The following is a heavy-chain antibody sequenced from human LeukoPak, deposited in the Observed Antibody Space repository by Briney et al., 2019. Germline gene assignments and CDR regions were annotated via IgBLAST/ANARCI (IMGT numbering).Heavy chain of an antibody. Sequence: SVKVSCKASGVTFSIYAISWVRQAPGQGIECMVGIIPFFGTTNYAEKFQGRVTITADESTSTAYMDLRSLRSEDTAVYYCARGPEHTLMITFGENWGQGTLVTVSS. CDR2: IIPFFGTT. CDR1: GVTFSIYA. V-gene: IGHV1-69*01. CDR3: ARGPEHTLMITFGEN. D-gene: IGHD3-16*01. J-gene: IGHJ4*02.